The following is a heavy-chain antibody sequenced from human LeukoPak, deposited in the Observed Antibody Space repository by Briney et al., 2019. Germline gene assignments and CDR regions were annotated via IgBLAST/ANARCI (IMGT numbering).Heavy chain of an antibody. CDR3: ASGSRKYYFDY. CDR2: IYYSGST. V-gene: IGHV4-59*01. Sequence: SETLSLTCTVSGGSISSSYWSWLRQPPGKGLEWIGYIYYSGSTNYNPSLKSRVTISVDTSKNQFSLKLSSVTAADTAVYYCASGSRKYYFDYWGQGTLVTVSS. D-gene: IGHD1-26*01. J-gene: IGHJ4*02. CDR1: GGSISSSY.